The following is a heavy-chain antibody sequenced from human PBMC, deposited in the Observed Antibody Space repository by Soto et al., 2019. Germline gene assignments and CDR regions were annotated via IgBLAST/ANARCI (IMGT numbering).Heavy chain of an antibody. CDR3: AKDKSHYGDYWAFDL. J-gene: IGHJ2*01. V-gene: IGHV3-9*01. CDR2: ISWSSDTL. CDR1: GFIFDDYA. Sequence: EVQLVESGGNVVQPGRSLRLSCAASGFIFDDYAMHWVRQAPGKGLEWVSGISWSSDTLDYADSVKGRFTISRDNAKNFLYLQMNSLRAEDTALYYCAKDKSHYGDYWAFDLWGRGTLVTVSS. D-gene: IGHD4-17*01.